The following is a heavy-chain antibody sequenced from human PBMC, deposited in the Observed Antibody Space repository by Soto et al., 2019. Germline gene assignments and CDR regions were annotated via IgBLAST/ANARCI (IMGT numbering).Heavy chain of an antibody. CDR2: VSDDGSNK. CDR3: AKEWVYDSSGWSFDY. J-gene: IGHJ4*02. D-gene: IGHD3-22*01. Sequence: QVQLVESGGGVVQPGRSLRLSCAASGFTFSSYGMHWVRQAPGTGLEWVAVVSDDGSNKYYADSVKGRFTISRDNSKNTLELQMNSLRAEDTAVYYCAKEWVYDSSGWSFDYWGQGTLVTVSS. CDR1: GFTFSSYG. V-gene: IGHV3-30*18.